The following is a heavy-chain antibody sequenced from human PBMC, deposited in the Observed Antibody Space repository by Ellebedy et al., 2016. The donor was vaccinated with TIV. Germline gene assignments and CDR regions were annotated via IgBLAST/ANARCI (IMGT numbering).Heavy chain of an antibody. Sequence: GESLKISCAASGFTFSSYAMDWVRQDPGKGLEWVSGIIGNGGDTYYADSVKGRFTISRDNSKNTLYLRMDSLRVEDTASYYCADDPWGVGPAFDTWGQGKMVTVSS. CDR1: GFTFSSYA. CDR3: ADDPWGVGPAFDT. V-gene: IGHV3-23*01. J-gene: IGHJ3*02. D-gene: IGHD1-26*01. CDR2: IIGNGGDT.